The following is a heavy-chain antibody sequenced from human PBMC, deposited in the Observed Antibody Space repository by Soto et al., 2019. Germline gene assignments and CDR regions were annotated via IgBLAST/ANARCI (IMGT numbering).Heavy chain of an antibody. J-gene: IGHJ4*02. CDR1: GFTFTQHW. CDR3: SRRHDGREE. D-gene: IGHD1-1*01. Sequence: VQLVESGGGLVQPGGSLRLSCAASGFTFTQHWMSWVRQALGKGLEWVADIKPDGSKKYYVDSVKGRFTISRDNAKNAVYRQMNGVRAEDTAVYYCSRRHDGREEWGQGTLVTVSS. V-gene: IGHV3-7*01. CDR2: IKPDGSKK.